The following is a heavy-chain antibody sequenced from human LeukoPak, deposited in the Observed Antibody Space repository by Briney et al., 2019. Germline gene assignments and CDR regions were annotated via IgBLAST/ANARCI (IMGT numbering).Heavy chain of an antibody. D-gene: IGHD6-6*01. CDR2: IIPIFGTA. CDR1: GGTFSSCA. V-gene: IGHV1-69*05. Sequence: ASVKVSCKASGGTFSSCAISWVRQAPGQGLEWMGGIIPIFGTANYAQKFQGRVTITTDESTSTAYMELSSLRSEDTAVYYCARSGHIAARRGYYYYMDVWGKGTTVTVSS. CDR3: ARSGHIAARRGYYYYMDV. J-gene: IGHJ6*03.